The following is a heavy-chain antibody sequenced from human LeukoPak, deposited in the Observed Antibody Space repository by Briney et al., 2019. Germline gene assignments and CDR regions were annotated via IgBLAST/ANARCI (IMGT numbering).Heavy chain of an antibody. CDR3: ARDNYGSGSYSYYFDY. V-gene: IGHV1-2*02. CDR2: INPNSGGT. J-gene: IGHJ4*02. CDR1: GYTFTGYY. Sequence: GASVKVSCKASGYTFTGYYMHWVRQAPGQGLEWMGWINPNSGGTNYAQKFQGRVTMTRDTSISTAYMELSRLRSDDTAVYCCARDNYGSGSYSYYFDYWGQGTLVTVSS. D-gene: IGHD3-10*01.